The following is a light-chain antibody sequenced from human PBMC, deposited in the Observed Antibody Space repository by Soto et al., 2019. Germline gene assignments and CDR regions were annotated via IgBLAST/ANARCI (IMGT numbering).Light chain of an antibody. Sequence: EILMTQSPATLSVSPGERATLSCRASQSVSSNLAWYQQKPGQAPRLLIYGASTSATGIPARFSGSGSGTEFTLTISSLQYEDFAVYYCQQYNNWHPITFGQGTRLEIK. J-gene: IGKJ5*01. CDR2: GAS. CDR1: QSVSSN. CDR3: QQYNNWHPIT. V-gene: IGKV3-15*01.